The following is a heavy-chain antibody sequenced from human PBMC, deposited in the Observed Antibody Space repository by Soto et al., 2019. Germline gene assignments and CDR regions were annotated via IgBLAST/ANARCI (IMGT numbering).Heavy chain of an antibody. V-gene: IGHV1-69*13. Sequence: SVKVSCKASGGTFSSYTMSWVRQAPGQGLEWMGGIIPMFGTTTYAENFQGRVTITADESTSTAYMELTSLRSEDTAVYYCTRDLYYFDSSAYYGHNWFDPWGQGILVTVSS. D-gene: IGHD3-22*01. J-gene: IGHJ5*02. CDR3: TRDLYYFDSSAYYGHNWFDP. CDR2: IIPMFGTT. CDR1: GGTFSSYT.